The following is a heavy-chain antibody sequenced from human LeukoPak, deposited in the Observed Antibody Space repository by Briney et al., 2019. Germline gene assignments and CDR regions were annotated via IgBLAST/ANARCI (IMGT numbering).Heavy chain of an antibody. V-gene: IGHV3-23*01. D-gene: IGHD6-19*01. CDR3: AKHSLKTGYSSGRIWDY. CDR2: ISGSGGST. Sequence: GGSLRLSCAASGFTFSSYGMSWVRQAPGKGLEWISAISGSGGSTYYADSVKGRFTISRDNSKNTLYLQMNSLRAEDTAVYYCAKHSLKTGYSSGRIWDYWGQGTLVTVSS. J-gene: IGHJ4*02. CDR1: GFTFSSYG.